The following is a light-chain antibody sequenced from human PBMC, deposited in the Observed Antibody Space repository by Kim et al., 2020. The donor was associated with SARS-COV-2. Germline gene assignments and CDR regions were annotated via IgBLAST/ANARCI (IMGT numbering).Light chain of an antibody. V-gene: IGKV1-8*01. CDR1: QGISRY. CDR3: QQYYSYPWT. J-gene: IGKJ1*01. CDR2: GAS. Sequence: ASTGDRVTITCRASQGISRYLAWYQQKPGKGPKLLIYGASSVQSGVPSRFSGRGSGTDFTLTISCLQSEDFATYFCQQYYSYPWTFGQGTKVDIK.